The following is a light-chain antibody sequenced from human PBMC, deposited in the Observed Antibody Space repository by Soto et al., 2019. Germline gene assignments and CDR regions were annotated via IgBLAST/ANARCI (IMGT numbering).Light chain of an antibody. Sequence: EVVLTQSPGTLSLSPGERATLSCRASQSVSSGYLAWYQQKPGQAPRLLIFGASSRATGIPDRCSGSGSGTDFTLTISRLEPEDFAVYYCQQFRTFGPGTKVDIK. CDR3: QQFRT. J-gene: IGKJ3*01. CDR1: QSVSSGY. V-gene: IGKV3-20*01. CDR2: GAS.